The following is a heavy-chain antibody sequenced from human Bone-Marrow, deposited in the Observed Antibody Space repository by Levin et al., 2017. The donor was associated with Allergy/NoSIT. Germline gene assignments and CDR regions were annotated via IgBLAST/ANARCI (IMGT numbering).Heavy chain of an antibody. Sequence: LSLTCAASGFPFSSHWMHWVRRAPGKGLVWVARIKSDGTTTTYLDSVKGRFAISRDNANNTLYLQMNSLRAEDTAVYYCARDSERGRTMFIAWGQGTLVTVSS. V-gene: IGHV3-74*01. CDR3: ARDSERGRTMFIA. CDR1: GFPFSSHW. J-gene: IGHJ5*02. D-gene: IGHD1-1*01. CDR2: IKSDGTTT.